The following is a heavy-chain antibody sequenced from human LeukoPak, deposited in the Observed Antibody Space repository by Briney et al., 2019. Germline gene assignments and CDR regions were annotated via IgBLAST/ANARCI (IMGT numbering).Heavy chain of an antibody. CDR2: ISSGSRSI. V-gene: IGHV3-21*04. CDR3: AKGLRYYYEKPPLDY. Sequence: GGSLRLSCGVSGFTFSSYGMNWLRQAPGKGLEWVSFISSGSRSIYYADSVKGRFTISRDNAKNSLYLQMISLRAEDTAVYYCAKGLRYYYEKPPLDYWGQGTLVTVSS. D-gene: IGHD3-22*01. CDR1: GFTFSSYG. J-gene: IGHJ4*02.